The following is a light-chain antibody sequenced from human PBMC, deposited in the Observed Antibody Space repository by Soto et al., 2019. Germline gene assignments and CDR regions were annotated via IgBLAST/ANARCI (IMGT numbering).Light chain of an antibody. CDR3: QPYGSSSYT. Sequence: EIVLTQSPGTLSLSPGERATLSCRASQSISSSYLAWYQQKPDQAPRLLIYAASSRATGIPDRFSGSGSGTDLTLTISRLEPEDFAVYYCQPYGSSSYTFGQGTQLEI. CDR1: QSISSSY. J-gene: IGKJ2*01. V-gene: IGKV3-20*01. CDR2: AAS.